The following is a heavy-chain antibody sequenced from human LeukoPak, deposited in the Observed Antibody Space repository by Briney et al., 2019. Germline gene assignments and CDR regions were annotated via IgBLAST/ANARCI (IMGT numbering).Heavy chain of an antibody. CDR1: GFTFSSYS. J-gene: IGHJ4*02. D-gene: IGHD3-10*01. Sequence: GGSLRLSCAASGFTFSSYSTNWVRQAPGKGLEWVSYISSSSSTIYYADSVKGRFTISRDNAKNSLYLQMNSLRAEDTAVYYCAREGTYYGSGSYSDYFDYWGQGTLVTVSS. CDR2: ISSSSSTI. V-gene: IGHV3-48*04. CDR3: AREGTYYGSGSYSDYFDY.